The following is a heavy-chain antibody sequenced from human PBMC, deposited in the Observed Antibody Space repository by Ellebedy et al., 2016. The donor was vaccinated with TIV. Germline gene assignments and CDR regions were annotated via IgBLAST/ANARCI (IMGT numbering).Heavy chain of an antibody. CDR3: ARAGPPDYSDSRQTDAFDI. V-gene: IGHV3-23*01. CDR2: INSRGGTT. CDR1: GFTFSGYA. D-gene: IGHD3-22*01. Sequence: GESLKISCAASGFTFSGYAMSWVRQTPGKRLEWVSGINSRGGTTSYADSVKGRFTISRDNSKNTLYLQMNSLRAEETAVYYCARAGPPDYSDSRQTDAFDIWGQGTMVTVSS. J-gene: IGHJ3*02.